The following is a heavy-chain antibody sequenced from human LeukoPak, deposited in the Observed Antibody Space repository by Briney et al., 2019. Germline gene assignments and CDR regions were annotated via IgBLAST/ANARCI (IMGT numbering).Heavy chain of an antibody. J-gene: IGHJ5*02. V-gene: IGHV4-31*03. CDR3: ARDHSPAGNWFDP. CDR1: GGSISSGGYY. D-gene: IGHD3-10*01. Sequence: SETLSLTCTVSGGSISSGGYYWSWIRQHPGKGLEWIGYIYYSGSTYYNPSLKSRVTISVDTSKNQFSLKLSSVTAADTAVYYCARDHSPAGNWFDPWGQGTLVTVSS. CDR2: IYYSGST.